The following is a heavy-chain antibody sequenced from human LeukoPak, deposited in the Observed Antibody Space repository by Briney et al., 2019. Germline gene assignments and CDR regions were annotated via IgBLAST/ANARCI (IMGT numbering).Heavy chain of an antibody. V-gene: IGHV3-7*02. J-gene: IGHJ4*02. CDR3: AKCGTGSNFDY. CDR2: LNQDGSER. D-gene: IGHD3-10*01. CDR1: GFTFSSYW. Sequence: AGSLRLSCVASGFTFSSYWMSWVRQTPGKGLERVAHLNQDGSERYYVDSVKGRFTISRENVKNSLYLQMNSLRAEDTAVYYCAKCGTGSNFDYWGQGMVVTVSS.